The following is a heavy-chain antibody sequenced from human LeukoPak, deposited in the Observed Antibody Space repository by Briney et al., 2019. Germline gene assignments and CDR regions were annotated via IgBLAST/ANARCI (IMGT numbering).Heavy chain of an antibody. J-gene: IGHJ3*01. V-gene: IGHV4-31*03. CDR1: GDSINRGGSD. Sequence: SETLSLTCTVSGDSINRGGSDGRWIRQHPGKGLEWIGYIHYSGSTYYNPSLKSRVTISVDTSKNQFSLKLSSVTAADTAVYYCARQLGSGWSDAFDVWGQGTMVTVSS. D-gene: IGHD6-19*01. CDR3: ARQLGSGWSDAFDV. CDR2: IHYSGST.